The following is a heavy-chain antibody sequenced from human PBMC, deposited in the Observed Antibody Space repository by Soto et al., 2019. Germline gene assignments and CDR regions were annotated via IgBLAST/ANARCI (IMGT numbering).Heavy chain of an antibody. V-gene: IGHV4-39*01. J-gene: IGHJ6*03. D-gene: IGHD3-3*01. Sequence: SETLSLTCTVSGGSISSSSYYWGWIRQPPGKGLEWIGSIYYSGSTYYNPSLKSRVTISVDTSKNQFSLKLSSVTAADTAVYYCSRLVDFWSGYLDPYYYMDVWGKGTTVTVSS. CDR3: SRLVDFWSGYLDPYYYMDV. CDR2: IYYSGST. CDR1: GGSISSSSYY.